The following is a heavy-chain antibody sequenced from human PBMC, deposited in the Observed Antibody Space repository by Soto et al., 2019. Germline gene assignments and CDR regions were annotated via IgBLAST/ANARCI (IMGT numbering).Heavy chain of an antibody. Sequence: PGGNLRISCAASGFTLSNAWMSWIRQAPGKGLQAVGRIKSKTDGGTTDYDAHVNGRFTISRDASKNTVYLQMISLKTEDTAVYYCTTGIALWLPVFAFEIWSQGTMVTVSS. V-gene: IGHV3-15*01. CDR2: IKSKTDGGTT. CDR3: TTGIALWLPVFAFEI. CDR1: GFTLSNAW. D-gene: IGHD5-18*01. J-gene: IGHJ3*02.